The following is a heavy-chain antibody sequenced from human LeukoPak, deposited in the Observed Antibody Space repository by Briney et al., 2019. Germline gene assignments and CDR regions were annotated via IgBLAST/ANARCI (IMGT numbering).Heavy chain of an antibody. Sequence: GGSLRLSCAASGFTLSSYGMHWVRQAPGKGLEWVAVIWYDGSNKYYAESVKGRFTISRDNSKNTLYLQMNSLRAEDTAVYYCAKVISQDTATPPAFDIWGQGTMVTVSS. J-gene: IGHJ3*02. D-gene: IGHD5-18*01. CDR3: AKVISQDTATPPAFDI. CDR2: IWYDGSNK. V-gene: IGHV3-33*06. CDR1: GFTLSSYG.